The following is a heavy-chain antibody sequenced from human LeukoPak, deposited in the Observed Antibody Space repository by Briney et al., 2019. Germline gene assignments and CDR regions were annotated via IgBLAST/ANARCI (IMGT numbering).Heavy chain of an antibody. CDR3: AKDMAKYYDFWSGYYLFDY. J-gene: IGHJ4*02. D-gene: IGHD3-3*01. Sequence: GGSLRLSCAASGFTVSSNYMSWVRQAPGKGLEWVSAITGSGYTTYHADSVKGRFTISRDNSKNTLYLQMDSLRAEDTAVYYCAKDMAKYYDFWSGYYLFDYWGQGTLVTVSS. V-gene: IGHV3-23*01. CDR1: GFTVSSNY. CDR2: ITGSGYTT.